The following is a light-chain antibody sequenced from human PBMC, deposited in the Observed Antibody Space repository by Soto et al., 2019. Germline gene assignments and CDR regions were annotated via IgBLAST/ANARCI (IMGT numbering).Light chain of an antibody. V-gene: IGKV1-5*03. J-gene: IGKJ1*01. CDR2: KVS. CDR1: QTICSW. CDR3: QHYNSYSEA. Sequence: DIQMTQSPSTLSGSVGDRVTITCRASQTICSWLAWYQQKPGKAPKLLIYKVSTLKSGVPSGFSGSGSGTEFTLTISSLQPDDFATYYCQHYNSYSEAFGQGTK.